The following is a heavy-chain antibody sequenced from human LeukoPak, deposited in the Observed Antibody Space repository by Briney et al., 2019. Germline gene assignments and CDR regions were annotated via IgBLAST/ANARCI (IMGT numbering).Heavy chain of an antibody. CDR1: GYSFTNYW. D-gene: IGHD3-10*01. Sequence: KAGESLKISCKGSGYSFTNYWIGWVRQMPGKGLEWVGIVYPGDSDTRYSPSFQGQVTFSADKSIITAYLQWSSLKASDTAMYYCARSPNYYYGRSAFSASLDYWGQGTLVTVSS. CDR3: ARSPNYYYGRSAFSASLDY. CDR2: VYPGDSDT. V-gene: IGHV5-51*01. J-gene: IGHJ4*02.